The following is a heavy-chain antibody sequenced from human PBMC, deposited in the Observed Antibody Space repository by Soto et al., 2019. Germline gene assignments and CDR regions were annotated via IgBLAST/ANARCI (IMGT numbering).Heavy chain of an antibody. D-gene: IGHD6-13*01. J-gene: IGHJ5*02. CDR2: INPSGGNT. Sequence: QVQLVQSGAEVKKPGASVMVSCKASGYTFTSYYMHWVRQAPGQGLEWMGIINPSGGNTSYAQKFQGRVTMIRDTSTSTGYMELSSLRSEYTAVYYCARGRIAGEHWFDPWGQGTLVTVSS. CDR1: GYTFTSYY. V-gene: IGHV1-46*03. CDR3: ARGRIAGEHWFDP.